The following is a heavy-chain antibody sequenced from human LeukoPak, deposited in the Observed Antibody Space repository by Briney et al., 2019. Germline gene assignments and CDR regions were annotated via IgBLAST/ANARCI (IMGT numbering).Heavy chain of an antibody. CDR3: ARQSIAARGYYYYMDV. V-gene: IGHV4-39*01. J-gene: IGHJ6*03. CDR1: GGSINSSSYY. CDR2: VYYSGST. Sequence: SETLSLTCTVPGGSINSSSYYWGWIRQPPGKGLEWIGSVYYSGSTHYNPSLKSQVTISVDTSKNHFSLRLSSVTAADTAVYYCARQSIAARGYYYYMDVWGKGTTVTVSS. D-gene: IGHD6-6*01.